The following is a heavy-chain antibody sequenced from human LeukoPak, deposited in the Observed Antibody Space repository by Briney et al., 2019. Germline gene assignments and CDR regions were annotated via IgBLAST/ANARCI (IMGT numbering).Heavy chain of an antibody. CDR1: GYTFTGYY. V-gene: IGHV1-2*02. CDR3: ARGIKYKQWLVMADFDY. D-gene: IGHD6-19*01. Sequence: ASVKVSCKASGYTFTGYYMHWVRQAPGQGLEWMGWINPNSGGTNYAQKFQGRVTMTRDTSISTAYMELSRLRSDDTAVYYCARGIKYKQWLVMADFDYWGQGTLVTVSS. J-gene: IGHJ4*02. CDR2: INPNSGGT.